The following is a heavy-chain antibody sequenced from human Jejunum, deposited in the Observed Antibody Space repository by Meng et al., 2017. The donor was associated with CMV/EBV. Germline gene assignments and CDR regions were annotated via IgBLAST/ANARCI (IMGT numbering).Heavy chain of an antibody. CDR3: ARDTVHDY. J-gene: IGHJ4*02. CDR2: INPHTGGT. V-gene: IGHV1-2*02. Sequence: VRVSCQASGYTFGAYSPHWLRQAPGQGLEWMGWINPHTGGTKYAEKFQGRVTMTRDTSINTAYMELTRLRSDDTAVYYCARDTVHDYWGQGTLVTVSS. D-gene: IGHD2-8*02. CDR1: GYTFGAYS.